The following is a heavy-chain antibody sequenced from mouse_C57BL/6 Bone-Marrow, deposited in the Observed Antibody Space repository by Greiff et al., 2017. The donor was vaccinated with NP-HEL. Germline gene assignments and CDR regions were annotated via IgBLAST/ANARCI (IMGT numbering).Heavy chain of an antibody. CDR3: ARQLRLNAMDY. J-gene: IGHJ4*01. CDR1: GFTFSDYG. V-gene: IGHV5-15*01. CDR2: ISNLAYSI. D-gene: IGHD3-2*02. Sequence: DVHLVESGGGLVQPGGSLKLSCAASGFTFSDYGMAWVRQAPRKGPEWVAFISNLAYSIYYADTVTGRFTISRENAKNTLYLEMSSLRSEDTAMYYCARQLRLNAMDYWGQGTSVTVSS.